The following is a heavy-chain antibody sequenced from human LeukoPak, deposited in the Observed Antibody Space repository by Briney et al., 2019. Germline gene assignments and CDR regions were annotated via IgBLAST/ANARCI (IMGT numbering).Heavy chain of an antibody. V-gene: IGHV3-7*01. CDR2: IKQDGSEK. J-gene: IGHJ3*02. D-gene: IGHD6-6*01. CDR3: ARESIAGGVNDAFDI. Sequence: GGSLRLSCAASGFTFSSYWMTWVRQAPGKGLEWVANIKQDGSEKYYVDSVKGRFTTSRDNAKNSLYLQMNSLRAEDTAVYYCARESIAGGVNDAFDIWGQGTMVTVSS. CDR1: GFTFSSYW.